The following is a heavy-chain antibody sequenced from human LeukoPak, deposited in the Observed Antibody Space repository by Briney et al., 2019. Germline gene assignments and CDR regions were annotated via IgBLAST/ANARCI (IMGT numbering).Heavy chain of an antibody. CDR3: ARELHATSYFDY. D-gene: IGHD2-21*02. CDR1: GYTFTSYG. CDR2: ISAYNGNT. J-gene: IGHJ4*02. Sequence: ASVKVSCKASGYTFTSYGISWVRQAPGQGLEWMGCISAYNGNTNYAQKLQGRVTMTTDTSTSTAYMELRSLRSEDTAVYFCARELHATSYFDYWGQGTLVSVSS. V-gene: IGHV1-18*01.